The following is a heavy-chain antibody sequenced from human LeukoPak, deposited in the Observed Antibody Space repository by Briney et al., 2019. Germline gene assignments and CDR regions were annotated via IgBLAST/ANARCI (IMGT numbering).Heavy chain of an antibody. V-gene: IGHV1-18*01. CDR2: ISAYNGNT. J-gene: IGHJ4*02. Sequence: ASVKVSCKASGYTFTSYGISWVRQAPGQGLEWMGWISAYNGNTNYAQKLQGRVTMTTDTSTSTAYMELSRLRSDDTAVYYCASTNIEYYFDYWGQGTLVTVSS. D-gene: IGHD2-2*01. CDR3: ASTNIEYYFDY. CDR1: GYTFTSYG.